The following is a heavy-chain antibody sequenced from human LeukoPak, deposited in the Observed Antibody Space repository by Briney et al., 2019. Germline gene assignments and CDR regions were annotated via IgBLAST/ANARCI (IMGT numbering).Heavy chain of an antibody. CDR1: GFTFSSYW. Sequence: GGSLRLSCAASGFTFSSYWMSWVRQAPGKGLEWVANIKQDGSEKYYVDSVKGRFTISRDNAKNSLYLQMNSLGAEDTAVYYCARLKEIVPAAIVWFDPWGQGTLVTVSS. V-gene: IGHV3-7*03. J-gene: IGHJ5*02. CDR3: ARLKEIVPAAIVWFDP. D-gene: IGHD2-2*02. CDR2: IKQDGSEK.